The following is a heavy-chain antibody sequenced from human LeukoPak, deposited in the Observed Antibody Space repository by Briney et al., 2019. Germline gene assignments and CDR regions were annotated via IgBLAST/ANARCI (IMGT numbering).Heavy chain of an antibody. Sequence: GASVKVSCKASGYTFTCYYMHWVRQAPGQGLEWMGWINPNSGGTNYAQKFQGWVTMTRDTSISTAYMELSRLRSDDTAVYYCARGDYDSSGDDAFDIWGQGTMVTVSS. V-gene: IGHV1-2*04. D-gene: IGHD3-22*01. CDR3: ARGDYDSSGDDAFDI. J-gene: IGHJ3*02. CDR2: INPNSGGT. CDR1: GYTFTCYY.